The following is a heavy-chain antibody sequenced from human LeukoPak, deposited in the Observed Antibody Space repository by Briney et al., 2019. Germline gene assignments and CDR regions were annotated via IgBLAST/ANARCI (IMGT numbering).Heavy chain of an antibody. J-gene: IGHJ4*02. CDR2: VNPRSGDA. Sequence: ASVRVSCKASGYAFISYNINWLRQATGQGLEWMGWVNPRSGDAGYLQKFQGRLTITRDSSIDTAYMDLSGLSSEDTAVYYCARGVPLGYCTYGVCYPPYYFDYRGQGTLVTASS. CDR1: GYAFISYN. V-gene: IGHV1-8*03. D-gene: IGHD2-8*01. CDR3: ARGVPLGYCTYGVCYPPYYFDY.